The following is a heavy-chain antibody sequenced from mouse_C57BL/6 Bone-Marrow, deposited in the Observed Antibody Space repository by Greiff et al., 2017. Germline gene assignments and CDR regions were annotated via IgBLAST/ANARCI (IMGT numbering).Heavy chain of an antibody. V-gene: IGHV1-82*01. D-gene: IGHD2-1*01. CDR1: GYAFSSSW. CDR3: ARNYGNWDFFAY. CDR2: IYPGDGDT. Sequence: VKLVESGPELVKPGASVKISCKASGYAFSSSWMNWVKQRPGKGLEWIGRIYPGDGDTNYNGKFKGKATLTADKSSSTAYMQLSSLTSEDSAVYFCARNYGNWDFFAYWGQGTLVTVSA. J-gene: IGHJ3*01.